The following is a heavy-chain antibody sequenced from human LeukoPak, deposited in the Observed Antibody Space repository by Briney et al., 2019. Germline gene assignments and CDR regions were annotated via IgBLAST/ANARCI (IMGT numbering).Heavy chain of an antibody. CDR1: GGSIIGEHFY. J-gene: IGHJ5*02. CDR2: LYYSGST. V-gene: IGHV4-39*07. D-gene: IGHD6-25*01. CDR3: ARDCCGYRSWFDP. Sequence: SETLSLTCTVFGGSIIGEHFYWGWIRQPPGKGLEWIGSLYYSGSTYYNSSLKSRVTISVDTSKNQFSLSLTPVTAADTAVYYCARDCCGYRSWFDPWSQGTPVTVSS.